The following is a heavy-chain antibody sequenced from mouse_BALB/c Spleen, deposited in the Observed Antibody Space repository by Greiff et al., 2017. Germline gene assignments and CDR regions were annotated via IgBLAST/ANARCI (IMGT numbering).Heavy chain of an antibody. J-gene: IGHJ2*01. V-gene: IGHV1-63*01. CDR1: GYTFTNYW. CDR2: IYPGGGYT. D-gene: IGHD1-1*01. Sequence: QVQLQQSGAELVRPGTSVKISCKASGYTFTNYWLDWVKQRPGHGLEWIGDIYPGGGYTNYNQKFKGKATLTVDKSSSTAYMQLSSLTSEDSAVYYCVYGSSGYWGQGTTLTVSS. CDR3: VYGSSGY.